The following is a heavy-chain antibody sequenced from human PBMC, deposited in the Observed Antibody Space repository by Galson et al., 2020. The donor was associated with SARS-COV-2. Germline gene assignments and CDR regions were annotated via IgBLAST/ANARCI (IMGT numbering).Heavy chain of an antibody. Sequence: SETLSLTCAVYGGSFSGYYWSWIRQPPGKGLEWIGEINHSGSTNYNPSLKSRVTISVDTSKNQFSLKLSSVTAADTAVYYCAREGEGGFDYWGQGTLVTVSS. CDR3: AREGEGGFDY. V-gene: IGHV4-34*01. D-gene: IGHD3-16*01. CDR1: GGSFSGYY. J-gene: IGHJ4*02. CDR2: INHSGST.